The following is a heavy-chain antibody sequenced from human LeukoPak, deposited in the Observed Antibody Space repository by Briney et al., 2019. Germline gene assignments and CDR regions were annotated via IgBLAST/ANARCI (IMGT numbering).Heavy chain of an antibody. CDR2: MNPNSGNT. D-gene: IGHD3-3*01. CDR1: GYTFTGYY. J-gene: IGHJ4*02. CDR3: ARGFRDFWSGYLYYFDY. V-gene: IGHV1-8*03. Sequence: ASVKVSCKASGYTFTGYYMHWVRQATGQGLEWMGWMNPNSGNTGYAQKFQGRVTITRNTSISTAYMELSSLRSEDTAVYYCARGFRDFWSGYLYYFDYWGQGTLVTVSS.